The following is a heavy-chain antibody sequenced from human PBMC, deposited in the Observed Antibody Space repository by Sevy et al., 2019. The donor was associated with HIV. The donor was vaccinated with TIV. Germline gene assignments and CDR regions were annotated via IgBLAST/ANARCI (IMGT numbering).Heavy chain of an antibody. J-gene: IGHJ4*02. Sequence: GGSLRLSCAASGFTFSKYSMSWVRQAPGKGLEGVSTLSFGCGRINYADSLKGRFTISRDDSKNTQYLQMNSLSADDTDVYYCAREGCTKPHDFWGQGTLVTVSS. D-gene: IGHD2-8*01. CDR2: LSFGCGRI. CDR3: AREGCTKPHDF. CDR1: GFTFSKYS. V-gene: IGHV3-23*01.